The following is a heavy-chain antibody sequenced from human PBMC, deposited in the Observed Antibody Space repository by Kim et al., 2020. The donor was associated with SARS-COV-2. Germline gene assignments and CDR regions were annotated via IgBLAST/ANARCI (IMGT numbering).Heavy chain of an antibody. CDR2: INSDGSST. D-gene: IGHD5-18*01. V-gene: IGHV3-74*01. Sequence: GGSLRLSCAASGFTFSSYWMHWVRQAPGKGLVWVSRINSDGSSTSYADSVKGRFTISRDNAKNTLYLQMNSLRAEDTAVYYCAVLGTAMVPQDYWGQGTLVTVSS. CDR1: GFTFSSYW. CDR3: AVLGTAMVPQDY. J-gene: IGHJ4*02.